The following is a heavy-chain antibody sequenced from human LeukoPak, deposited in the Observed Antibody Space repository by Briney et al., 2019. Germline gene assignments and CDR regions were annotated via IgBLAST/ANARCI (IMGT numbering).Heavy chain of an antibody. Sequence: SETLSLTCTVSGGSSSSYYWSWIRQPPGKGLEWIGYIYYSGSTNYNPSLKSRVTISVDTSKNQFSLKLSSVTAADTAVYYCARIVPSTTVTTYYFDYWGQGTLVTVSS. J-gene: IGHJ4*02. V-gene: IGHV4-59*01. CDR3: ARIVPSTTVTTYYFDY. D-gene: IGHD4-17*01. CDR2: IYYSGST. CDR1: GGSSSSYY.